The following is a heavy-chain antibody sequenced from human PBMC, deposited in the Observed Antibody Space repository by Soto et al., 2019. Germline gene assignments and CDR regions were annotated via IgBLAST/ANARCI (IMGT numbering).Heavy chain of an antibody. J-gene: IGHJ6*02. Sequence: SETLSLTCAVYGGSFSGYYWSWIRQPPGKGLEWIGEINHSGSTNYNPSLKSRVTISVDTSKNQFSLKLSSVTAADTAVYYCACFRPMGVVPAAMGYYYYGMDVWGQGTTVTVSS. CDR1: GGSFSGYY. CDR2: INHSGST. V-gene: IGHV4-34*01. D-gene: IGHD2-2*01. CDR3: ACFRPMGVVPAAMGYYYYGMDV.